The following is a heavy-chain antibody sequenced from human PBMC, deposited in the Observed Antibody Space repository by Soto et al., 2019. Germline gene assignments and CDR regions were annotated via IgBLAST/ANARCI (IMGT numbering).Heavy chain of an antibody. CDR3: ARHVTYYDILTGYSDSDAFDI. V-gene: IGHV4-59*08. J-gene: IGHJ3*02. D-gene: IGHD3-9*01. CDR1: GGSISSYY. Sequence: PSETLSLTCTVSGGSISSYYWSWIRQPPGKGLEWIGYIYYSGSTNYNPSLKSRVTISVDTSKNQFSLKLSSVTAADTAMYYCARHVTYYDILTGYSDSDAFDIWGQGTMVTVSS. CDR2: IYYSGST.